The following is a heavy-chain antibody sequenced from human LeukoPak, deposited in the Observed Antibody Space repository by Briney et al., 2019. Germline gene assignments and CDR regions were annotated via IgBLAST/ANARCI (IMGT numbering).Heavy chain of an antibody. CDR3: AELGITMIGGV. D-gene: IGHD3-10*02. Sequence: PGGSLRLSCAASGFTFSSYTMNWVRQAPGKGLGWVSSISSSSSYIYYADSVKGRFTISRDNAKNFLYLQVNSLRAEDTAVYYCAELGITMIGGVWGKGTTVTISS. CDR1: GFTFSSYT. CDR2: ISSSSSYI. J-gene: IGHJ6*04. V-gene: IGHV3-21*01.